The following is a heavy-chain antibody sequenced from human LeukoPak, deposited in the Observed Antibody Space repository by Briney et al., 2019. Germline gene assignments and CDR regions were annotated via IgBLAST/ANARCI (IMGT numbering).Heavy chain of an antibody. Sequence: GASLKISCKGSDSCFTSYWIGWVRQMPGKGLEWMGIIYPGDSDTRYSPSFQGQVTISADKSISTAYLQWSSLKASDTAMYYCARFGVYCSSTSCWVDYWGQGTLVTVSS. D-gene: IGHD2-2*01. CDR3: ARFGVYCSSTSCWVDY. CDR2: IYPGDSDT. J-gene: IGHJ4*02. V-gene: IGHV5-51*01. CDR1: DSCFTSYW.